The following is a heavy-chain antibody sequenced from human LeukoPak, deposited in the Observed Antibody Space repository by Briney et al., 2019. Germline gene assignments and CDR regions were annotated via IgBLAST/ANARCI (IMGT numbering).Heavy chain of an antibody. CDR1: GFTFSSYW. CDR2: INNDGSST. J-gene: IGHJ4*02. Sequence: GGSLRRSCSASGFTFSSYWMHWVRQAPGKGLVWVSRINNDGSSTSYADSVKGRFTISRDNAKNTLYLQMNSLRAEDTAVYYCAENYYDSRGYFGYWGRGTLVTVSS. CDR3: AENYYDSRGYFGY. D-gene: IGHD3-22*01. V-gene: IGHV3-74*01.